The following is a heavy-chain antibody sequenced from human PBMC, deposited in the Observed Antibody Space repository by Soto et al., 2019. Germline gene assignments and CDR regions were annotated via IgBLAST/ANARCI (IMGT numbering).Heavy chain of an antibody. V-gene: IGHV4-31*03. CDR2: IYYSGST. D-gene: IGHD1-26*01. CDR3: ARGGLGSQIYYFDY. J-gene: IGHJ4*02. Sequence: LSLTCTVSGGSISSGGYYWSWIRQHPGKGLEWIGYIYYSGSTYYNPSLKSRVTISVDTTKNQFSLKLSSVTAADTAVYYCARGGLGSQIYYFDYWGQGTLVTVSS. CDR1: GGSISSGGYY.